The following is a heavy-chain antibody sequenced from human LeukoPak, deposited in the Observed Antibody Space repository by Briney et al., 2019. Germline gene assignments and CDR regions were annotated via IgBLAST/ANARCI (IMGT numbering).Heavy chain of an antibody. V-gene: IGHV1-18*01. CDR2: ISAYNGDT. J-gene: IGHJ2*01. CDR3: ARCYGGNAWYLDL. CDR1: GYTFTSYG. D-gene: IGHD4-23*01. Sequence: ASVKVSCKASGYTFTSYGFSWVRQAPGQGREGRGWISAYNGDTKYAESLQGRVTWTTDTYTSTAYMELRSLTSDDTAVYYCARCYGGNAWYLDLWGRGTLVTVSS.